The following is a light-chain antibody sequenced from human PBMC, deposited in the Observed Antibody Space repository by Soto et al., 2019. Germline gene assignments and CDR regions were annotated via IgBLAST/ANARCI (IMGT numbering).Light chain of an antibody. CDR2: EVR. J-gene: IGLJ1*01. Sequence: QSVLTQPASVSGSVGQSITISCTGTSSDVGGYDFVSWYQHHPGKAPKLIIYEVRTRPSGVSDRFSGSKSGNTASLTISGLQDEDEADYYCNSYTSDWGVFGTGTKLTVL. CDR3: NSYTSDWGV. V-gene: IGLV2-14*01. CDR1: SSDVGGYDF.